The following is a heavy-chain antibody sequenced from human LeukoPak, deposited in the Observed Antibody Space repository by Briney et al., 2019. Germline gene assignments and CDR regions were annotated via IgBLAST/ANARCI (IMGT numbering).Heavy chain of an antibody. CDR3: ARDEGSSENWNYAQY. D-gene: IGHD1-7*01. J-gene: IGHJ4*02. CDR2: IKQDGSEK. CDR1: GFTFSTYY. V-gene: IGHV3-7*01. Sequence: HTGGSLRLSCAASGFTFSTYYMSWVRQAPGKGLEWVANIKQDGSEKYYVDSVKGRFTISRDNAKNSLYLQMNSLRAEDTAVYYCARDEGSSENWNYAQYWGQGTLVTVSS.